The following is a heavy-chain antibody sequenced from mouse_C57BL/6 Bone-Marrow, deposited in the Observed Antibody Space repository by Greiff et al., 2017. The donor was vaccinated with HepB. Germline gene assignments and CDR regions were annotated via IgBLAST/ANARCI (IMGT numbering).Heavy chain of an antibody. Sequence: EVKLMESGGGLVQPGGSLKLSCAASGFTFSDYYMYWVRQTPEKRLEWVAYISNGGGSTYYPDTVKGRFTISRDNAKNTLYLQMSRLKSEDTAMYYCARLGGRAWFAYWGQGTLVTVSA. CDR2: ISNGGGST. D-gene: IGHD3-3*01. CDR3: ARLGGRAWFAY. V-gene: IGHV5-12*01. J-gene: IGHJ3*01. CDR1: GFTFSDYY.